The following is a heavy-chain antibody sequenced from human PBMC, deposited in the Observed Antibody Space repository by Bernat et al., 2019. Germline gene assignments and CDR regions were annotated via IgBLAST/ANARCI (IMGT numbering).Heavy chain of an antibody. J-gene: IGHJ4*02. CDR1: GGSFSGYY. Sequence: QVQLQQWGAGLLKPSETLSLTCAVYGGSFSGYYWSCIRQPPGKGLEWMGEINHSGSTNYDPSLKSRVTMSVDTSKNQFTVKLSSESAADAAVCYCTRSGYSGYGVEYWGQGTLVTGAS. D-gene: IGHD5-12*01. CDR3: TRSGYSGYGVEY. V-gene: IGHV4-34*01. CDR2: INHSGST.